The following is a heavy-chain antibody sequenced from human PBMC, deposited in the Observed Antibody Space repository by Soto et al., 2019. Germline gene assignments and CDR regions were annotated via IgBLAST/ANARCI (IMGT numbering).Heavy chain of an antibody. V-gene: IGHV4-30-4*01. D-gene: IGHD3-9*01. Sequence: QVQLQESGPGLVKPSQTLSLTCSVSGGSISSADYYWNWVRQPPGKGLEWIGYIYYSGNTYFNPSVKSRLTISVDTSKNQFSLKLTSVTAADTAVYFCARSTLHYDVLTGYSHDAFDIWGQGAMVTVSS. CDR1: GGSISSADYY. CDR2: IYYSGNT. J-gene: IGHJ3*02. CDR3: ARSTLHYDVLTGYSHDAFDI.